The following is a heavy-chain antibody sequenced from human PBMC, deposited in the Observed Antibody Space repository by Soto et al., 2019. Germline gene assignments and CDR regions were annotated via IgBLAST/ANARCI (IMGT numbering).Heavy chain of an antibody. Sequence: EVQLMESGGGLVQPGGSLRLSCVASGFTFSNYWMHWVRQAPGKGLVWVSRINSDGSTRSYAESVKGRFTISRDNVKKTLYLQMNSRRAEDTAVYYCVTSGGFDHWGQGTLVTVSS. CDR1: GFTFSNYW. V-gene: IGHV3-74*01. D-gene: IGHD3-16*01. CDR2: INSDGSTR. J-gene: IGHJ5*02. CDR3: VTSGGFDH.